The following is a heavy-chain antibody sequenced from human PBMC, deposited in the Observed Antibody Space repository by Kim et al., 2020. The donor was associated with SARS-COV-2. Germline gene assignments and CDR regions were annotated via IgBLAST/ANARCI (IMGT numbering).Heavy chain of an antibody. CDR2: INAGNGNP. V-gene: IGHV1-3*01. Sequence: ASVKVSCKASGYTFTSYAMHWVRQAPGQRLEWMGWINAGNGNPKYSQKFQDRVTITRDTSASTAYMELSSLRSEDTAVYYCAREAHYYGSGSLDYWGQGTLVTVSS. J-gene: IGHJ4*02. CDR3: AREAHYYGSGSLDY. CDR1: GYTFTSYA. D-gene: IGHD3-10*01.